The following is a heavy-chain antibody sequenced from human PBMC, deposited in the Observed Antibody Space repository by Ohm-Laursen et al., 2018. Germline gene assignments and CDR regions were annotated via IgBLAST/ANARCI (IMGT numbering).Heavy chain of an antibody. CDR3: ATSPHDIMSSKDY. Sequence: SETLSLTCAVYGGSFSGYYWSWIRQPPGKGLEWIGEINHSGSTNYIPSLKSRVTMSVDTSKNQFSVKLTSVTAVDTAVYYCATSPHDIMSSKDYWGQGTLVTVSS. V-gene: IGHV4-34*01. CDR2: INHSGST. J-gene: IGHJ4*02. CDR1: GGSFSGYY. D-gene: IGHD3-9*01.